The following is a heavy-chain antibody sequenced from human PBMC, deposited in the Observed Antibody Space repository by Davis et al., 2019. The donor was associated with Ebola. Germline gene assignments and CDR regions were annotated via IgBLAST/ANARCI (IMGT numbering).Heavy chain of an antibody. V-gene: IGHV5-51*01. J-gene: IGHJ6*04. Sequence: GESLKISCKGSGYSFTSYWIGWVRQMPGKGLEWMGIIYPGDSDTRYSPSFQGQVTISADKSISTAYLQWSSLKASDTAMYYCATLGYCSGGSCPPYYYYYAMDVWGKGTTVTVSS. CDR3: ATLGYCSGGSCPPYYYYYAMDV. D-gene: IGHD2-15*01. CDR2: IYPGDSDT. CDR1: GYSFTSYW.